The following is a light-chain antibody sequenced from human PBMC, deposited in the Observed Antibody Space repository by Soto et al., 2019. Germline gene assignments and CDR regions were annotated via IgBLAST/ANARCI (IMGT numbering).Light chain of an antibody. CDR1: QSVSSN. CDR2: GAS. Sequence: EIVMTQSPATLSVSPGERATLSCRASQSVSSNLAWYQQKPGQAPTLLIYGASARATGIPARFSGSGSGTEFTLTIGSLQSEDFAVYYCQHYNNWPFTLGQGTKLEIK. V-gene: IGKV3-15*01. J-gene: IGKJ2*01. CDR3: QHYNNWPFT.